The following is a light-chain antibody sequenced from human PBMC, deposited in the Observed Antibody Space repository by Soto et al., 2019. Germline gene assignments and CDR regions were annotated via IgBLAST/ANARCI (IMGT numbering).Light chain of an antibody. CDR2: GAT. V-gene: IGKV3-20*01. CDR3: QQYGSSPWT. Sequence: EIVLTQSPGTLSLSPGEGATLSYRASESVASNYLAWYQQKPGQAPRLLFYGATIRATGIPDRFSGSGSGTDFTLTLTRLQPEDFAVYYCQQYGSSPWTSGQGTKVDIK. J-gene: IGKJ1*01. CDR1: ESVASNY.